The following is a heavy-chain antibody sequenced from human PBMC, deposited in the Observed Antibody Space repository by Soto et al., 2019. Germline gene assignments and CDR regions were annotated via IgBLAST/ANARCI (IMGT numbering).Heavy chain of an antibody. Sequence: GGSLRLSCAASGFTVSSNYMSWVRQAPGKGLEWVSVIYSGGSTYYADSVKGRFTISRDNSKNTPYLQMNSLRAEDTAVYYCARGYYYDSSGYYYETGPLYYWGQGTLVTVSS. CDR1: GFTVSSNY. J-gene: IGHJ4*02. CDR2: IYSGGST. V-gene: IGHV3-53*01. D-gene: IGHD3-22*01. CDR3: ARGYYYDSSGYYYETGPLYY.